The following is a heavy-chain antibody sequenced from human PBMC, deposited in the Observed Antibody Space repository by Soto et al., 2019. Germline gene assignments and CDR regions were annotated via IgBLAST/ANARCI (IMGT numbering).Heavy chain of an antibody. Sequence: EVQLLKSGGGLVQPGGSLRLSCAASGFTFSSYAMSWVRQAPGNGLEWVSAISGSGGSTYYSDSVKGRFTISRDNSKNTLYLQRSSLRAEDTAVYYCAQGAHSGYDYSDYWGQGTLVTVSS. V-gene: IGHV3-23*01. J-gene: IGHJ4*02. CDR3: AQGAHSGYDYSDY. D-gene: IGHD5-12*01. CDR1: GFTFSSYA. CDR2: ISGSGGST.